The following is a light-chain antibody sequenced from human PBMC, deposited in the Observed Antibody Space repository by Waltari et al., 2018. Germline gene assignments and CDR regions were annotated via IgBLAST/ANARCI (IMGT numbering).Light chain of an antibody. CDR2: AAS. J-gene: IGKJ1*01. Sequence: VIWMTQSPSLLSASTGDRVTISCRMSQGLSSYLAWYQQKPGKAPELLIYAASTLQSGVPSRVSGSGSGTDFTLTIRCLQSGDFATYYWQQYCSFPLTFGPGTKVEIK. CDR3: QQYCSFPLT. CDR1: QGLSSY. V-gene: IGKV1D-8*01.